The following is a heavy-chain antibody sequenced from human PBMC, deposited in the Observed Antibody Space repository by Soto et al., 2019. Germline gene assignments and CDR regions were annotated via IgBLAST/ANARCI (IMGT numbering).Heavy chain of an antibody. V-gene: IGHV1-18*01. J-gene: IGHJ5*02. Sequence: QVQLVQSGAEVKKPGASVKVSCKASGYTFTSYGISWVRQAPGQGLEWMGWISAYNGNTNYAQKLQGRVTMTTDTSTSTGYMELRSLRSDDTAVYYCAREATYYDFWSGSRRWFDPWGQGNLVTVSS. CDR1: GYTFTSYG. CDR2: ISAYNGNT. D-gene: IGHD3-3*01. CDR3: AREATYYDFWSGSRRWFDP.